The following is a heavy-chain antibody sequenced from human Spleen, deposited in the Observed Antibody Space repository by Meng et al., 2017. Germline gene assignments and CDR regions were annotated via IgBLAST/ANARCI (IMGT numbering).Heavy chain of an antibody. Sequence: SETLSLTCTVSGGSVSSFYWSWIRLFSGKGLEWIGYIHYSGGINYNPSLKSRVTISVDTSKNQFSLKLSSVTAADTAVYYCVRVQDGQNYAYYFDYWGQGTLVTVSS. CDR2: IHYSGGI. CDR3: VRVQDGQNYAYYFDY. D-gene: IGHD5-24*01. CDR1: GGSVSSFY. V-gene: IGHV4-59*02. J-gene: IGHJ4*02.